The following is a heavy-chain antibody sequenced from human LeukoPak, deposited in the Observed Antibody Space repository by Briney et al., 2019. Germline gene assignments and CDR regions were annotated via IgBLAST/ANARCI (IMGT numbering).Heavy chain of an antibody. J-gene: IGHJ6*02. D-gene: IGHD1-26*01. Sequence: PGGSLRLSCAASGFTFSSYEMNWVRQAPGKGLEWVSYISSSGSTIYYADSVKGRFTISRDNAKNSLYLQMNSLRAEDTAVYYCARDHSGSYYYYYYYGMDVWGQGTTVTVSS. CDR3: ARDHSGSYYYYYYYGMDV. V-gene: IGHV3-48*03. CDR1: GFTFSSYE. CDR2: ISSSGSTI.